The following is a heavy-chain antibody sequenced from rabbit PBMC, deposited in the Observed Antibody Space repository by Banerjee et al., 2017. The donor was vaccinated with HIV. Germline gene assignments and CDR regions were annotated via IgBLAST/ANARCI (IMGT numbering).Heavy chain of an antibody. Sequence: QSLEESGGDLVKPGASLTLTCTASGFSFSSKYYMCWVRQAPGKGLEWIACIYTGDGSTYYASWAKGRFTISKTSSTTVTLQMTSLTAADTATYFCARGYSNDDYGFDPWGQGTLVTVS. V-gene: IGHV1S40*01. CDR3: ARGYSNDDYGFDP. J-gene: IGHJ2*01. CDR2: IYTGDGST. CDR1: GFSFSSKYY. D-gene: IGHD6-1*01.